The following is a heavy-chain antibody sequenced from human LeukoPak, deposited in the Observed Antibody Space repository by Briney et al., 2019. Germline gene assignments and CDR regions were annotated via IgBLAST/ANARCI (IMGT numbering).Heavy chain of an antibody. CDR2: VDPEDGET. V-gene: IGHV1-69-2*01. J-gene: IGHJ4*02. Sequence: ASVKVSCKASGYTFTDYYMHWVQQAPGKGLEWMGRVDPEDGETIYAEKFQGRVTITADTSTDTAYMELSSLRSEDTAVYYCATGDYTNHFDYWGQGTLVTVSS. CDR3: ATGDYTNHFDY. CDR1: GYTFTDYY. D-gene: IGHD4-11*01.